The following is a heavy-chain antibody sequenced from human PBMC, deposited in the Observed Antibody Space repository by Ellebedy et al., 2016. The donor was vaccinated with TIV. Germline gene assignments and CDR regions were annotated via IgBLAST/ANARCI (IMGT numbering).Heavy chain of an antibody. V-gene: IGHV3-33*01. J-gene: IGHJ3*02. CDR1: GFTFSSYG. Sequence: GESLKISXAASGFTFSSYGMHWVRQAPGKGLEWVAVIWYNGSNKFYVDSVKGRFTISRDNSKNTVYLQMNSLSVEDTAVYYCASLNSGRSSAFHIWGQGTLVTVSS. D-gene: IGHD1-26*01. CDR2: IWYNGSNK. CDR3: ASLNSGRSSAFHI.